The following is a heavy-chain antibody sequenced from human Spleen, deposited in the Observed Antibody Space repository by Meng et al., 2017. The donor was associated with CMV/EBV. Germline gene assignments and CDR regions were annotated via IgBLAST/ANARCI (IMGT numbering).Heavy chain of an antibody. V-gene: IGHV2-5*01. CDR2: IYWNDDK. Sequence: CTFSGFSLSTSGVGVGWVRQPPGKALEWLALIYWNDDKRYSPSLKSRLTITKDTSKNQVVLTMTNMDPVDTATYYCALLVARFWFDPWGQGTLVTVSS. J-gene: IGHJ5*02. D-gene: IGHD5-12*01. CDR3: ALLVARFWFDP. CDR1: GFSLSTSGVG.